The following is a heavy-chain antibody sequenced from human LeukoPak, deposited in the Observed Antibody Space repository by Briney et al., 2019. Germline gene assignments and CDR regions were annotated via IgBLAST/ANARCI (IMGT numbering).Heavy chain of an antibody. Sequence: ASVKVSCKASGYTFSDYYMHWVRQAPGQALEWMGWINPNSGGINYAQRFQGSVTMTRDTSLSTAYMELSRLRSDDTAVYYCARDRSTMVRGENFAFDTWGQGTMVTVSS. D-gene: IGHD3-10*01. CDR2: INPNSGGI. J-gene: IGHJ3*02. V-gene: IGHV1-2*02. CDR3: ARDRSTMVRGENFAFDT. CDR1: GYTFSDYY.